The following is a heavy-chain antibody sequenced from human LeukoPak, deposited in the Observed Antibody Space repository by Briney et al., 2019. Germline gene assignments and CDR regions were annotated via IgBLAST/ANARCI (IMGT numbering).Heavy chain of an antibody. CDR1: GGSISSGGYS. CDR2: IYHSGST. Sequence: SETLSPTCAVSGGSISSGGYSWSWIRQPPGKGLEWIGYIYHSGSTYYNPSLKSRVTISVDRSKNQFSLKLSSVTAADTAVYYCARGLWDYYYGMDAWGQGTTVTVSS. J-gene: IGHJ6*02. CDR3: ARGLWDYYYGMDA. V-gene: IGHV4-30-2*01. D-gene: IGHD1-26*01.